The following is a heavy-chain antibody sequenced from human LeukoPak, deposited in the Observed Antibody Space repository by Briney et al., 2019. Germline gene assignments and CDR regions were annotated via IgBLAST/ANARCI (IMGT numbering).Heavy chain of an antibody. Sequence: ASVKVSCKASGYTFTSYGISWVRQAPGQGLEWMGWISAYNGNTNYAQKFQGRVTMTEDTSTDTAYMELSSLRSEDTAVYYCATLSMYYYDSSGYYRYFDYWGQGTLVTVPS. J-gene: IGHJ4*02. CDR1: GYTFTSYG. D-gene: IGHD3-22*01. V-gene: IGHV1-18*01. CDR2: ISAYNGNT. CDR3: ATLSMYYYDSSGYYRYFDY.